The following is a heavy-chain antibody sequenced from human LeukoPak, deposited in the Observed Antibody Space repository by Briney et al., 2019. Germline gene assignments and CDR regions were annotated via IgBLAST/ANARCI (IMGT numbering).Heavy chain of an antibody. J-gene: IGHJ4*02. V-gene: IGHV4-34*01. CDR1: GGSFSGYY. CDR2: INHSGST. CDR3: ARYYYDSSGSLFDY. Sequence: SETLSLTCAVYGGSFSGYYWSWIRQPPGKGLEWIGEINHSGSTNYNPSLKSRATISVDTSKNQFSLKLSSVTAADTAVYYCARYYYDSSGSLFDYWGQGTLVTVSS. D-gene: IGHD3-22*01.